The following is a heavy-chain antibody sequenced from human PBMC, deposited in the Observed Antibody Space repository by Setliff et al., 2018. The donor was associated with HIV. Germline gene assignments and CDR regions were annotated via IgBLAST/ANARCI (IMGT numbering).Heavy chain of an antibody. V-gene: IGHV1-24*01. CDR2: FDPQDGET. CDR1: GYALTELS. Sequence: ASVKVSCKVSGYALTELSIHWVRQPPGQGLEWMGGFDPQDGETVYAQKFQGRVTMTEDTSTDTAYMELSGLRSEDTAVYYCAIDGAGGWLRPMPDYWGQGTLVTVSS. D-gene: IGHD5-12*01. J-gene: IGHJ4*02. CDR3: AIDGAGGWLRPMPDY.